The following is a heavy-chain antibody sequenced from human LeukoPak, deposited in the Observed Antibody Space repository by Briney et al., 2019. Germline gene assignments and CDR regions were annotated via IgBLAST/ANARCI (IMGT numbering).Heavy chain of an antibody. J-gene: IGHJ6*03. CDR2: ISWNSGSI. D-gene: IGHD3-10*01. Sequence: GGSLRLSCAASGFTFDDYAMHWVRQAPGKRLECFSGISWNSGSIGYADSVKGRFTISRDNAKNSLYLQMNSLRAEDTAVYYCARDWNDSGTAMDVWGKGTTVTISS. V-gene: IGHV3-9*01. CDR1: GFTFDDYA. CDR3: ARDWNDSGTAMDV.